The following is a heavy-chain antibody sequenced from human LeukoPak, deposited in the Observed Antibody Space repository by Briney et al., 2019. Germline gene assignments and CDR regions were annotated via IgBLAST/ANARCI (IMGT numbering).Heavy chain of an antibody. J-gene: IGHJ4*02. D-gene: IGHD3-22*01. Sequence: SGTLSLTCAVYGGSFSGYYWSWIRQPPGKGLEWIGEINHSGSTNYNPSLKSRVTISVDTSKNQFSLKLSSVTAADTAVYYCASPHPYYYDSSGYDYWGQGTLVTVSS. V-gene: IGHV4-34*01. CDR2: INHSGST. CDR1: GGSFSGYY. CDR3: ASPHPYYYDSSGYDY.